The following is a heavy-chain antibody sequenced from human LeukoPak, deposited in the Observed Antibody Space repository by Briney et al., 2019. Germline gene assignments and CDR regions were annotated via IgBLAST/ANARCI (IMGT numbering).Heavy chain of an antibody. Sequence: GRSLSLSCAASGFSFSDSWMSWVRQPPGKGPEWLGNIKPGGTEEHNVDSVKGRFTDTRYNARNLLFLQMNSLRVEDTALYYCATYTNWVAGDVWGQGTTVSVSS. D-gene: IGHD7-27*01. V-gene: IGHV3-7*01. CDR1: GFSFSDSW. CDR3: ATYTNWVAGDV. J-gene: IGHJ6*02. CDR2: IKPGGTEE.